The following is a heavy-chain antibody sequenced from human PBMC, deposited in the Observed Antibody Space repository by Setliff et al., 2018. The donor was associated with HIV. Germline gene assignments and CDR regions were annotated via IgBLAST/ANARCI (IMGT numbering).Heavy chain of an antibody. CDR2: IYYSGST. CDR1: GGSISSSSYY. V-gene: IGHV4-39*01. CDR3: ASEGSSTSFLRLYYYYYMDV. D-gene: IGHD2-2*01. Sequence: SETPSLTFTVSGGSISSSSYYWGWIRQPPGKGLEWIGSIYYSGSTYYNPSLKSRVTISVDTSKNQFSLKLSSVTAADTAVYYCASEGSSTSFLRLYYYYYMDVWGKGTTVTVSS. J-gene: IGHJ6*03.